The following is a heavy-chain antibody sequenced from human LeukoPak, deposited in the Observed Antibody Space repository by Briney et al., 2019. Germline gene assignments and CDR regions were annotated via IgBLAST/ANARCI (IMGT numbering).Heavy chain of an antibody. D-gene: IGHD3-22*01. J-gene: IGHJ4*02. CDR2: IIPIFCIA. V-gene: IGHV1-69*04. CDR1: GGTFSSYA. CDR3: TGGDYYDSSGYYRPDIYYFDY. Sequence: SVKVSCKASGGTFSSYAISWVRQAPGQGLEWIGRIIPIFCIANYAQKFQGRVTITADKSTSTAYMELSSLRSEDTAVYYCTGGDYYDSSGYYRPDIYYFDYWGQGTLVTVSS.